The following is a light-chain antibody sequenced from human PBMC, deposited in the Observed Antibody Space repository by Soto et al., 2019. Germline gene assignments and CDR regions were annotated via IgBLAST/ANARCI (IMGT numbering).Light chain of an antibody. CDR2: QAS. CDR3: QHYKISTRYS. Sequence: DIQMTQSPSTLSASVGDRVTITCRASENINKWLAWYQQRPGTVPKLLIYQASNLESGVPARFSGSGSGTDFNLTSSSLQPEDFATYYCQHYKISTRYSFGQGTKVEIK. CDR1: ENINKW. J-gene: IGKJ2*03. V-gene: IGKV1-5*03.